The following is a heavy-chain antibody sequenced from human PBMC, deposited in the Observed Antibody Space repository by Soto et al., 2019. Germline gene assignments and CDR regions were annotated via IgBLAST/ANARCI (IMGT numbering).Heavy chain of an antibody. CDR1: GFPFSSYG. J-gene: IGHJ4*02. CDR2: ISYDGSNK. CDR3: AKVEFDAGLDY. V-gene: IGHV3-30*18. D-gene: IGHD3-10*01. Sequence: GGSLRLSCAAPGFPFSSYGMHWVRQAPGKGLEWVAVISYDGSNKYYADSVKGRFTVSRDNSKNTLYLQMNSLRAEDTAVYYCAKVEFDAGLDYWGQGTLVTVSS.